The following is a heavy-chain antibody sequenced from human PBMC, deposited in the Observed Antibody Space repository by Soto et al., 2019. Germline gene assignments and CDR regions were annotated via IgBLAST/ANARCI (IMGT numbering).Heavy chain of an antibody. J-gene: IGHJ4*02. Sequence: EVQLLESGGGLVQPGGSLRLSCAASGFTFSSYAMSWVRQAPGKGLEWVSAISGSGGSTYYADSVKGRFTISRDNSKNTLDLQMNGLRAADTAVYYCAKARAQYYDFWSGYPVDYWGQGTLVTVSS. CDR3: AKARAQYYDFWSGYPVDY. CDR2: ISGSGGST. D-gene: IGHD3-3*01. CDR1: GFTFSSYA. V-gene: IGHV3-23*01.